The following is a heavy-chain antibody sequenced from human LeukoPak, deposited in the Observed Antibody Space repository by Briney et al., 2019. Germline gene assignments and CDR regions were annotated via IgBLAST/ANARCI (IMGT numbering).Heavy chain of an antibody. V-gene: IGHV4-39*01. CDR1: GGSISSSSYY. Sequence: SETLSLTCTVSGGSISSSSYYWGWLRQPPGKGLEWRGSIYDSGSTYYNPSLKSRVTLSVNTSKNQFSLKLSSVTAADTAVYYCARHRGLSYYYDSSGVSYFDYWGQGTLVTVSS. D-gene: IGHD3-22*01. CDR3: ARHRGLSYYYDSSGVSYFDY. J-gene: IGHJ4*02. CDR2: IYDSGST.